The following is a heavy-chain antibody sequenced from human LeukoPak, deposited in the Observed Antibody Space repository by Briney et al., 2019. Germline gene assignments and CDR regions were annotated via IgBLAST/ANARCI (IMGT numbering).Heavy chain of an antibody. CDR1: GFTFSSYW. CDR3: ARGPTTTGRGDDYYYDSSGYYPY. D-gene: IGHD3-22*01. V-gene: IGHV3-74*01. CDR2: INSDGSST. J-gene: IGHJ4*02. Sequence: GGSLRLSCAASGFTFSSYWMHWVRHAPGKGLVWVSRINSDGSSTSYADSVKGRFTISRDNAKNTLYLQMNSLRAEDTAVYYCARGPTTTGRGDDYYYDSSGYYPYRGQGTLVTVSS.